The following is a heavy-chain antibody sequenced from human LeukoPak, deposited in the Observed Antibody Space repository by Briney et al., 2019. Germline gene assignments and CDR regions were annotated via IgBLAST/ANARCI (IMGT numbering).Heavy chain of an antibody. Sequence: PGGSLRLSCAASGFTFDDYSMHWVRQAPGKGLEWVSLISWDGGSTYYADSVKGRFTISRDDTKNSLYLQMNSLRTEDTALYFCAKAPGGYSYELDYWGQGTLVTVSS. V-gene: IGHV3-43*01. CDR2: ISWDGGST. CDR3: AKAPGGYSYELDY. CDR1: GFTFDDYS. D-gene: IGHD5-18*01. J-gene: IGHJ4*02.